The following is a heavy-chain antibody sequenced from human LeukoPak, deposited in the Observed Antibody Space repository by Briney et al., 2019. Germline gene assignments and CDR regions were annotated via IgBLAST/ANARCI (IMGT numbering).Heavy chain of an antibody. D-gene: IGHD2-2*02. Sequence: ASVKVSCKASGYTFTSYYMHWVRQAPGQGLEWMGIINPSGGNTSYAQKFQGRVTMTRDTSTSTVYMELSSLRSEDTAVYYCARDPPCSSTSCYKTFDYWGQGTLVTVSS. CDR1: GYTFTSYY. J-gene: IGHJ4*02. V-gene: IGHV1-46*01. CDR2: INPSGGNT. CDR3: ARDPPCSSTSCYKTFDY.